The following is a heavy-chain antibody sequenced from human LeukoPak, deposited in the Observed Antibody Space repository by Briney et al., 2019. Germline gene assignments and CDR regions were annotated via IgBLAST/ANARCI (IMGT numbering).Heavy chain of an antibody. V-gene: IGHV4-4*07. CDR3: ARGGPYYDSSGYYYPFDY. J-gene: IGHJ4*02. Sequence: SETLSLTCTVSGGSISSYYWSWIRQPAGKGLEWIGRIYTSGSTNYNPSLKSRVTMSVDTSKNQFSLKLSSVTAADTAVYYCARGGPYYDSSGYYYPFDYWGQGTLVTVSS. CDR1: GGSISSYY. CDR2: IYTSGST. D-gene: IGHD3-22*01.